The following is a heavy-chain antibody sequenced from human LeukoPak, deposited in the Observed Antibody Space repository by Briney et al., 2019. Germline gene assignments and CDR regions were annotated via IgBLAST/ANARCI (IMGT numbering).Heavy chain of an antibody. Sequence: GGSLRLSCAASGFTFSSSAMSWVRQAPGKGLEWVSAISNNGGYTYYADSVQGRFTISRDNSKSTLCLQMNSLRAEDTAVYYCAKDIAQFDYWGQGTLVTVSS. D-gene: IGHD2-15*01. V-gene: IGHV3-23*01. CDR2: ISNNGGYT. CDR3: AKDIAQFDY. CDR1: GFTFSSSA. J-gene: IGHJ4*02.